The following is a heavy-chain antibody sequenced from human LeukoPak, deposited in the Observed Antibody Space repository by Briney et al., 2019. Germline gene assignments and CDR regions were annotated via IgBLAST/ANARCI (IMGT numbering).Heavy chain of an antibody. J-gene: IGHJ4*02. D-gene: IGHD3-10*01. Sequence: ASVKVSCKASGYTSTSYGISWVRQAPGQGLEWMGWISAYNGNTNYAQKLQGRVTMTTDTSTSTAYMELRSLRSDDTAVYYCARDIGLLWFGEMMGRYWGQGTLVTVSS. CDR2: ISAYNGNT. V-gene: IGHV1-18*01. CDR3: ARDIGLLWFGEMMGRY. CDR1: GYTSTSYG.